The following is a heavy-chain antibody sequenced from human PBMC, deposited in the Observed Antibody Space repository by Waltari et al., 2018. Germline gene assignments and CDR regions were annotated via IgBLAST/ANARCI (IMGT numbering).Heavy chain of an antibody. CDR2: IYYSGST. D-gene: IGHD6-13*01. CDR1: GGSISSYY. V-gene: IGHV4-59*01. Sequence: QVQLRESGPGLVKPSETLSLTCTVSGGSISSYYWSCIRQPPGKGLEWIGDIYYSGSTNYNHSLKSRVTISGDTAKNQFSMKLSSVTAADTAVYYCARKTEAGARAFDSWGQGTMVTVSS. J-gene: IGHJ3*02. CDR3: ARKTEAGARAFDS.